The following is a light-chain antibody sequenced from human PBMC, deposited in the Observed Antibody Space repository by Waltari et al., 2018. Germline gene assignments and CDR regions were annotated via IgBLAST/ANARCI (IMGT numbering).Light chain of an antibody. Sequence: DIVMTQSPDSLAVSLGERATSNGKSSQSVLYSSNNKNYLTWYQQKPGQPPKLLIYWASTRESGVPDRFSGSASGTDFTLTISSLQAEDVAVYYCQQYYSAPYTFGQGTKLEIK. CDR3: QQYYSAPYT. J-gene: IGKJ2*01. CDR2: WAS. V-gene: IGKV4-1*01. CDR1: QSVLYSSNNKNY.